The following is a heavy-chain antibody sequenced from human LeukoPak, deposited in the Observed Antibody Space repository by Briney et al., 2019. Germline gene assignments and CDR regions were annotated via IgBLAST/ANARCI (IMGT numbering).Heavy chain of an antibody. D-gene: IGHD3-10*01. V-gene: IGHV4-61*02. CDR3: ASRRSSQYYYGSGSYYFYY. J-gene: IGHJ4*02. Sequence: PSETLSLTCTVSGGSISSGSYYWSWIRQPAGKGLEWIGRIYTSGSTKYNPPLKSRVTISVDTSKNQFSLKLSSVTAADTAVYYCASRRSSQYYYGSGSYYFYYWGQGTLVTVSS. CDR2: IYTSGST. CDR1: GGSISSGSYY.